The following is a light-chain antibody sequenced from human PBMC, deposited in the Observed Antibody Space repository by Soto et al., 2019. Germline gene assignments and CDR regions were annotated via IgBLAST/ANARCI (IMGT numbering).Light chain of an antibody. Sequence: QAVVTQPPSASGPPGQRVTISCSGSSSNIGSNTVDWYQQLPATAPKLLIYRNNHRPSGVPERFSGSKSGTSASLAISGLQSEDEVDYYCAAWDGNLNGVVFGGGTKLTVL. CDR1: SSNIGSNT. V-gene: IGLV1-44*01. CDR2: RNN. J-gene: IGLJ3*02. CDR3: AAWDGNLNGVV.